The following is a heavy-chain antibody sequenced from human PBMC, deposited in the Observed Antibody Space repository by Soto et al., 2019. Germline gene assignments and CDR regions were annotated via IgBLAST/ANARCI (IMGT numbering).Heavy chain of an antibody. D-gene: IGHD3-16*01. Sequence: AALPLTRPVPGSPISSISSSWGWIRQPPGKGLEWIGSSYYSGCTYYNPSLKSRVTISVDTSKNQSSLKLSSVTAADTAVYYCARVGGGGEPIYYFDYWGQGTLVTVSS. V-gene: IGHV4-39*01. CDR3: ARVGGGGEPIYYFDY. CDR1: GSPISSISSS. CDR2: SYYSGCT. J-gene: IGHJ4*02.